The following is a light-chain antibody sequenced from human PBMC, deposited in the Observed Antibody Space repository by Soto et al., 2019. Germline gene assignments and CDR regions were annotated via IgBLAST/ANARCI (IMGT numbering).Light chain of an antibody. CDR2: AAS. V-gene: IGKV1-9*01. CDR1: QGISSY. Sequence: IQLTQSQSSLSASVGDRVTLTCLASQGISSYLAWYQQKPGKAPKLLIYAASTLQSGVPSRFSGSGSGTEFTLTISSLQPEDFATYYCQQYDSFSVTFGQGTKVDI. CDR3: QQYDSFSVT. J-gene: IGKJ1*01.